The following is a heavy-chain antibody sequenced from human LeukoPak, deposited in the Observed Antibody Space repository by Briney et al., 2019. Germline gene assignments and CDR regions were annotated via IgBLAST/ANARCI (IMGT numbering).Heavy chain of an antibody. J-gene: IGHJ5*02. CDR1: GYSISSGYY. Sequence: SETLSLTCTVSGYSISSGYYWGWIRQPPGKGLEWIGSIYHSGSTYYNPSLKSRVTISVDTSKNQFSLKLSSVTAADTAVYYCAREGDTSIIKNWLDPWGQGTLVTVSS. CDR2: IYHSGST. V-gene: IGHV4-38-2*02. D-gene: IGHD2/OR15-2a*01. CDR3: AREGDTSIIKNWLDP.